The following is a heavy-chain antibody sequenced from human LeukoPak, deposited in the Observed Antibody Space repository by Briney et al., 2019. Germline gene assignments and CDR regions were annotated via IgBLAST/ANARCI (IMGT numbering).Heavy chain of an antibody. CDR1: GGSFSGYY. CDR2: INHSGST. J-gene: IGHJ3*02. D-gene: IGHD2-15*01. CDR3: ARLGYCSGGSCYSDAFDI. Sequence: PSETLSLTCAVYGGSFSGYYWSWIRQPPGKRLEWIGEINHSGSTNYNPSLKSRVTISVDTSKNQFSLKLSSVTAADTAVYYCARLGYCSGGSCYSDAFDIWGQGTMVTVSS. V-gene: IGHV4-34*01.